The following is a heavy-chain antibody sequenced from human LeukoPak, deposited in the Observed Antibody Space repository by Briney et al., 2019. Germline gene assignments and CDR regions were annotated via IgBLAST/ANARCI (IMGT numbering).Heavy chain of an antibody. CDR3: AREYYDSSGYLSYYYGMDV. CDR1: GFTVSSNY. D-gene: IGHD3-22*01. CDR2: IYSGGST. J-gene: IGHJ6*02. V-gene: IGHV3-66*01. Sequence: GGSLRLSCAASGFTVSSNYMSWVRQAPGKGLEWVSVIYSGGSTYYADSVKGRFTISRDNSKNTLYLQMNSLRAEDTAVYYCAREYYDSSGYLSYYYGMDVWGQGTTVTVSS.